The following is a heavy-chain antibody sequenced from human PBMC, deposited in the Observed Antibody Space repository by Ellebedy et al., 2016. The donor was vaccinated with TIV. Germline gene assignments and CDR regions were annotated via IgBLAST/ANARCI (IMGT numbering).Heavy chain of an antibody. D-gene: IGHD1-7*01. Sequence: PGGSLRLSCAASGVTFSSDSMNWVRQAPGKGLEWSSFIGSSSSTIYYADSVTGRFHISRDNAKNSLYLQMNSLTAEYTAVYFCARAGNYEQLSPSGGYWGQGTLVTVSS. CDR2: IGSSSSTI. V-gene: IGHV3-48*01. CDR3: ARAGNYEQLSPSGGY. CDR1: GVTFSSDS. J-gene: IGHJ4*02.